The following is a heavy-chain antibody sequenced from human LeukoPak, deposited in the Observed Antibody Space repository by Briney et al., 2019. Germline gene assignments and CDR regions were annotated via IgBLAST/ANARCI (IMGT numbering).Heavy chain of an antibody. D-gene: IGHD7-27*01. Sequence: GRSLTPSCPASAPTFSSSWTHSVRLAPRRWLVWVSRINSDGSSTSYADSVKGRFTIFRDNAKNTMYLQMNGLRAEGRAVYYCARDPGERYFDYWGQGTLVTVSS. CDR1: APTFSSSW. J-gene: IGHJ4*02. CDR2: INSDGSST. V-gene: IGHV3-74*01. CDR3: ARDPGERYFDY.